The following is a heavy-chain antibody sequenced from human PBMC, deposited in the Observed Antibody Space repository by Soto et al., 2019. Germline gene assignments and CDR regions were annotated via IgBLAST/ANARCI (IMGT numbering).Heavy chain of an antibody. CDR2: IYPGDSDS. CDR1: GYTFTNYW. J-gene: IGHJ6*02. Sequence: GESLKISCNGSGYTFTNYWIGWVRQMPRKGLEWMGIIYPGDSDSRYSPSFQGQVTISADKSISTAYLQWSSLKASDTAMYYCARPYCSGDNCPKYYHYGMDVWGQGTTVTVSS. D-gene: IGHD2-15*01. CDR3: ARPYCSGDNCPKYYHYGMDV. V-gene: IGHV5-51*01.